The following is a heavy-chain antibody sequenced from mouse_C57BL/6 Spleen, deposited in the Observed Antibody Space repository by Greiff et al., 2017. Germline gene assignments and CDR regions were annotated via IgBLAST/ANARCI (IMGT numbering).Heavy chain of an antibody. CDR3: ARGIYYGSSYNYFDY. D-gene: IGHD1-1*01. Sequence: VQLQQSGPELVKPGASVKIPCKASGYTFTDYNMDWVKQSHGKSLEWIGDINPNNGGPIYNQKFKGKATLTVDKSSSTAYMELRSLTSEDTAVYYCARGIYYGSSYNYFDYWGQGTTLTVSS. J-gene: IGHJ2*01. CDR1: GYTFTDYN. CDR2: INPNNGGP. V-gene: IGHV1-18*01.